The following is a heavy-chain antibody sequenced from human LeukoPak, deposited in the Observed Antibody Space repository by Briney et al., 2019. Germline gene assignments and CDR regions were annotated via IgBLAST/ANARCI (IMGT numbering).Heavy chain of an antibody. CDR2: IKQDGSEK. Sequence: GGSLRLPCAASGFTFSSYWMSWVRQAPGKGLEWVANIKQDGSEKYYVDSVKGRFTISRDNAKNSLYLQMNSLRAEDTAVFYCARDLGGYDYVPYFDYWGQGTLVIVSS. CDR1: GFTFSSYW. J-gene: IGHJ4*02. D-gene: IGHD5-12*01. CDR3: ARDLGGYDYVPYFDY. V-gene: IGHV3-7*01.